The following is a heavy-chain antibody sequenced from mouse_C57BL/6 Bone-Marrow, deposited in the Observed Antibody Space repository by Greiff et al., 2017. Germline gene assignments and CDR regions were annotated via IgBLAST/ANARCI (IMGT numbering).Heavy chain of an antibody. Sequence: EVQLQQSGPGLVKPSQSLSLTCSVTGYSITSGYYWNWIRQFPGNKLEWMGYISYDGSNNYNPSLKNRISITRDTSKNQFFLKLNSVTTEDTATYYCAKEGGDDYDGTGYAMDYWGQGTSVTVSS. CDR2: ISYDGSN. CDR1: GYSITSGYY. CDR3: AKEGGDDYDGTGYAMDY. D-gene: IGHD2-4*01. V-gene: IGHV3-6*01. J-gene: IGHJ4*01.